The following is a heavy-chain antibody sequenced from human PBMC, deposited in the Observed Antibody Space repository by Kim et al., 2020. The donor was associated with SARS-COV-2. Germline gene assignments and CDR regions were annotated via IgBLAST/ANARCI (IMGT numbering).Heavy chain of an antibody. CDR3: ARVLTSGWSYFDY. Sequence: ADSVQGRFTISRDNARASLYLQMNSLRAEDTAVYYCARVLTSGWSYFDYWGQGTLVTVSS. J-gene: IGHJ4*02. D-gene: IGHD6-19*01. V-gene: IGHV3-21*04.